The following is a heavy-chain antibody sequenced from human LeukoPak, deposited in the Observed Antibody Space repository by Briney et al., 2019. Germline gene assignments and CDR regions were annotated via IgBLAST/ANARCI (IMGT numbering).Heavy chain of an antibody. J-gene: IGHJ5*02. CDR1: GFTLSFSTYN. CDR3: ARELYRGRGNWFDP. D-gene: IGHD3-10*01. Sequence: GGSLRLSCAASGFTLSFSTYNMMWVRQAPGKGLEWISFISNVGSTIYYAASVEGRFTISRDNAKNLLYLEMNSLRAEDMAVFYSARELYRGRGNWFDPWGEGTL. CDR2: ISNVGSTI. V-gene: IGHV3-48*01.